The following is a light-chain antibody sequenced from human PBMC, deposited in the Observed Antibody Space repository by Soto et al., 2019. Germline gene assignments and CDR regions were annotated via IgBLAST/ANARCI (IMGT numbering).Light chain of an antibody. Sequence: EIVLTQSPGTLSLSPGERAILSCRASQSLSSSFLAWYQQKPGQSPRLLIYSSSNRATGIPDRFSGGGSGTDFTLTISGLEPEDFAVYYCQQYGSSPTFGGGTKVDNK. CDR1: QSLSSSF. J-gene: IGKJ4*01. CDR3: QQYGSSPT. CDR2: SSS. V-gene: IGKV3-20*01.